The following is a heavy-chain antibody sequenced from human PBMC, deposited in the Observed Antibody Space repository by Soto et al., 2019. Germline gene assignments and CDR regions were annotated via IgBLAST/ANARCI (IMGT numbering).Heavy chain of an antibody. J-gene: IGHJ6*02. CDR2: IKQDGSEK. D-gene: IGHD3-3*01. Sequence: PGGSLRLSCAASGFTFSSYWMSWVRQAPGKGLEWVANIKQDGSEKYYVDSVKGRFTISRDNAKNSLYLQMNSLRAEDTAVYYCARIIGTYYDFWSGYLNDYYYYYGMDVWGQGTTVTVSS. V-gene: IGHV3-7*01. CDR1: GFTFSSYW. CDR3: ARIIGTYYDFWSGYLNDYYYYYGMDV.